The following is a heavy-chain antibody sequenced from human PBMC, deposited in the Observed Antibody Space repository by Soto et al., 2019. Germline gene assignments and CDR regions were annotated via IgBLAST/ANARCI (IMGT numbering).Heavy chain of an antibody. CDR2: ISAYNGNT. D-gene: IGHD6-19*01. J-gene: IGHJ4*02. Sequence: ASVKVSCKASGYSFTSYDISWVRQAPGQGLEWMGWISAYNGNTNYAQKFQGRVTMTTDTSTSTAYMELRSLRSDDTAVYYCARDSSGWYQFDYWGQGTQVTVSS. CDR1: GYSFTSYD. CDR3: ARDSSGWYQFDY. V-gene: IGHV1-18*01.